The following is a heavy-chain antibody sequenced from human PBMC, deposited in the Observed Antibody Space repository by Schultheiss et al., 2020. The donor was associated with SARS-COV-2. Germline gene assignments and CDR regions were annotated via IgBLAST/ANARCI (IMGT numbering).Heavy chain of an antibody. D-gene: IGHD6-6*01. V-gene: IGHV4-39*07. J-gene: IGHJ4*02. CDR3: ARLIAARPVGEYYFDY. CDR1: GGSISSSSYY. CDR2: IYHSGST. Sequence: SETLSLTCTVSGGSISSSSYYWGWIRQPPGKGLEWIGSIYHSGSTNYNPSLKSRVTISVDKSKNHLSLKLSSVTAADTAVYYCARLIAARPVGEYYFDYWGQGTLVTVSS.